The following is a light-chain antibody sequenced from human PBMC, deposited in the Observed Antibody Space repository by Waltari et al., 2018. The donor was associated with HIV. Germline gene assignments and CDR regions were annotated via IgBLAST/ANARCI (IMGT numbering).Light chain of an antibody. CDR3: SSYAGNNHYV. Sequence: QSALTQPPSASGSLGQSVTFSCTGTSSDVGGYNYVSWYQQHPGKAPKLMIYEVTTRPSGVLDRFSGSKSGNTASLNVSGLQAEDEADFYCSSYAGNNHYVFGTGTKVTVL. J-gene: IGLJ1*01. CDR2: EVT. V-gene: IGLV2-8*01. CDR1: SSDVGGYNY.